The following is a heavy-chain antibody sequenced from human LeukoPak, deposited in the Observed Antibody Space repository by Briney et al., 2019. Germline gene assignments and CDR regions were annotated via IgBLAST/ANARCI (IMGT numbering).Heavy chain of an antibody. CDR2: ISGSGGST. V-gene: IGHV3-23*01. Sequence: GGSLRLSCAASGFTFSSYGMSWVRQAPGKGLEWVSAISGSGGSTYYADSVKGRFTISRDNPKNTLYLQMNSLRAEDTAVYYCAKALMSTYGSGSYYTNDYWGQGTLVTVSS. CDR1: GFTFSSYG. J-gene: IGHJ4*02. CDR3: AKALMSTYGSGSYYTNDY. D-gene: IGHD3-10*01.